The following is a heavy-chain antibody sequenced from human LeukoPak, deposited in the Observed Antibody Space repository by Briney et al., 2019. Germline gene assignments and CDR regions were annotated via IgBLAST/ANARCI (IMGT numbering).Heavy chain of an antibody. J-gene: IGHJ6*02. D-gene: IGHD3-3*01. CDR2: IRGDGDGT. CDR3: AKGFSVLASKHYYYFYGMDV. CDR1: GINFDDYA. Sequence: PGGSLRLSCAASGINFDDYAMHWVRQAPGKGLEWVALIRGDGDGTFYADSVKGRFPISRDNRKNSLYLQMNSLRTEATALYYCAKGFSVLASKHYYYFYGMDVWGQGTTVTVSS. V-gene: IGHV3-43*02.